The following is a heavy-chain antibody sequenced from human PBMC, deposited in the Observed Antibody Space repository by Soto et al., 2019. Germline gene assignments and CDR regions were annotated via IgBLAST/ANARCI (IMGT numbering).Heavy chain of an antibody. CDR1: GGTFSSYA. D-gene: IGHD2-2*01. J-gene: IGHJ6*02. V-gene: IGHV1-69*01. Sequence: ASGGTFSSYAISWVRQAPGQGLEWMGGIIPIPGTANYAQKFQGRVTITADESTSTAYMELSSLRSEDTAVYYCARSQGSSTSLEIYYYYYYGMDVWGQGTTVTVSS. CDR3: ARSQGSSTSLEIYYYYYYGMDV. CDR2: IIPIPGTA.